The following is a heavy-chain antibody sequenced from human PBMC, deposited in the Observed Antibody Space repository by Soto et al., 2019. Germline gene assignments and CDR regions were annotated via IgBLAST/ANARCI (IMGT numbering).Heavy chain of an antibody. J-gene: IGHJ4*02. CDR2: VKGDGSDT. Sequence: PVRTLRLSCAASGCSLSGYWMRWVRQAPGKGLEWVANVKGDGSDTYYVDSVKGRFTVSRDNAKNSLYLQMNSLRAEDTAVYYCATSAAAPGNYWGQGTLVTVSS. CDR3: ATSAAAPGNY. V-gene: IGHV3-7*01. D-gene: IGHD6-13*01. CDR1: GCSLSGYW.